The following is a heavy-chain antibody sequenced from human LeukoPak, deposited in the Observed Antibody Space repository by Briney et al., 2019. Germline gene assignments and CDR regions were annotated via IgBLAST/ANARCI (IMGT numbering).Heavy chain of an antibody. CDR2: ITGTSSTI. D-gene: IGHD6-19*01. V-gene: IGHV3-48*02. J-gene: IGHJ4*02. CDR3: ARVLTDSRGWYHFDY. Sequence: GGSLRLPCAASGFTFSTYTMNWVRQAPGKGLEWVSYITGTSSTIYYADSVKGRFTVSRDNARNSLYLQMNSLRDEDTAVYYCARVLTDSRGWYHFDYWGQGTLVTVSS. CDR1: GFTFSTYT.